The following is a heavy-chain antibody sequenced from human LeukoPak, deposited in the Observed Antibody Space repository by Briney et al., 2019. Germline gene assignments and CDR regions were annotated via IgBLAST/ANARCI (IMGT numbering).Heavy chain of an antibody. Sequence: ASVKVSCKASVYTFINYVITWVRQAPGQGLEGMGWISPYNGNTKYLQKFQDRVTMTTDTSTSTASMEVRSLRSDDTAVYYCARDYYGGHNLYNFDFWGQGTRVIVSS. J-gene: IGHJ4*02. V-gene: IGHV1-18*01. D-gene: IGHD3-10*01. CDR1: VYTFINYV. CDR2: ISPYNGNT. CDR3: ARDYYGGHNLYNFDF.